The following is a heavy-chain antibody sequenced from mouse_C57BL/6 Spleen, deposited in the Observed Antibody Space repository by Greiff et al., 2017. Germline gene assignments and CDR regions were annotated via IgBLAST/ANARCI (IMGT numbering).Heavy chain of an antibody. CDR3: ARVYCGSSYWYFDV. CDR2: INPNNGGT. V-gene: IGHV1-22*01. J-gene: IGHJ1*03. CDR1: GYTFTDYN. D-gene: IGHD1-1*01. Sequence: VQLQQSGPELVKPGASVKMSCKASGYTFTDYNMHWVKQSHGKSLEWIGYINPNNGGTSYNQKFKGKATLTVNKSSSTAYMELRSLTSEDSAVYYCARVYCGSSYWYFDVWGTGTTVTVSS.